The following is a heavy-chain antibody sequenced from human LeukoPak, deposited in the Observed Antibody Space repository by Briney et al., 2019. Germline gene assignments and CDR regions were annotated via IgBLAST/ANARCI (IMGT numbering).Heavy chain of an antibody. D-gene: IGHD6-19*01. CDR2: INQDGSQK. CDR3: ARERIAVAAHYYYYYMDV. V-gene: IGHV3-7*03. Sequence: GGSLRLSCAAPGFNFNNYWMTWVRQAPGKGLEWVANINQDGSQKYYVDSVQGRFTFSRDNAENSMFLQMNDLRSDDTAVYYCARERIAVAAHYYYYYMDVWGKGTTVTISS. CDR1: GFNFNNYW. J-gene: IGHJ6*03.